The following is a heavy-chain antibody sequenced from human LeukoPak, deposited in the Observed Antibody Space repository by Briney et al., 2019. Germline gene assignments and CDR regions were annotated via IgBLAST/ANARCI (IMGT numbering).Heavy chain of an antibody. J-gene: IGHJ3*02. D-gene: IGHD3/OR15-3a*01. CDR2: ISTSSSHI. CDR3: AREGLLVNGGFDI. V-gene: IGHV3-21*01. Sequence: GGSLRLSCAASGFTFRNYFMSWVRQAPGKGLEWLSSISTSSSHIYYTDSVKGRFTISRDNAKNSLSLQMNNLTLDDTAVYYCAREGLLVNGGFDIWGQGTMIRVSS. CDR1: GFTFRNYF.